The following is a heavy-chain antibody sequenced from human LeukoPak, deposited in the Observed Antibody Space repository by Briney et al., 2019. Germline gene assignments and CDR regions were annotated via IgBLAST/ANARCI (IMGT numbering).Heavy chain of an antibody. CDR3: ARMSDKLGYCPP. V-gene: IGHV1-2*02. J-gene: IGHJ5*02. CDR2: INPNSGGT. Sequence: GASVKVSCKASGYTFTDYYMHWVRQAPGQGLEWMGWINPNSGGTDYAQKFQGRVTMTRDTSISTAYMELSSLRSDDTAVYYCARMSDKLGYCPPWGQGTLVTVSS. D-gene: IGHD2-15*01. CDR1: GYTFTDYY.